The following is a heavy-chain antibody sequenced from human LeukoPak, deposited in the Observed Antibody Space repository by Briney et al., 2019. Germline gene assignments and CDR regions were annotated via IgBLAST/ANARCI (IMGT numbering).Heavy chain of an antibody. J-gene: IGHJ5*02. CDR1: GYTFTSYG. V-gene: IGHV1-18*01. CDR2: ISPYNGYT. Sequence: GASVKVSCKASGYTFTSYGISWVRQAPGQGLEWVGWISPYNGYTKYAQRLQGRVTMTTDTSTTTAYLELRSLRPDDTALYYCARDLSGVPAATQGYFDPWGQGTLVTVSS. D-gene: IGHD2-2*01. CDR3: ARDLSGVPAATQGYFDP.